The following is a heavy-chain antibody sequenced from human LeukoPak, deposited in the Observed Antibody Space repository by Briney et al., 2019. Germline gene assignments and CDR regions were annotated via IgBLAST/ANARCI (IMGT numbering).Heavy chain of an antibody. CDR1: GFTFSSYG. J-gene: IGHJ4*02. D-gene: IGHD6-19*01. V-gene: IGHV3-33*01. CDR3: TRMRLAGSRAYYFDY. Sequence: GGSLRLSCAASGFTFSSYGMHWVRQAPGKGLEWVALIWYDGSNKYYADSVKGRFTISRDNSKNTLYLQMNSLRTEDTAVYYCTRMRLAGSRAYYFDYWGQGTLVTVSA. CDR2: IWYDGSNK.